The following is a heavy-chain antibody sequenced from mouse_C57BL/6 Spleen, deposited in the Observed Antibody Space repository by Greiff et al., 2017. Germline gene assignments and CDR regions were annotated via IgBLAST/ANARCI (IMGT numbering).Heavy chain of an antibody. Sequence: QVQLQQSGAELVKPGALVKLSCKASGYTFTEYTIHWVKQRSGQGLEWIGWFYPGSGSIKYNEKFKDKATLTADKSSSTVYMELSRLTSEDSAVYFCARHEIYYGNYDYAMDYWGQGTSVTVSS. CDR2: FYPGSGSI. CDR1: GYTFTEYT. D-gene: IGHD2-1*01. CDR3: ARHEIYYGNYDYAMDY. V-gene: IGHV1-62-2*01. J-gene: IGHJ4*01.